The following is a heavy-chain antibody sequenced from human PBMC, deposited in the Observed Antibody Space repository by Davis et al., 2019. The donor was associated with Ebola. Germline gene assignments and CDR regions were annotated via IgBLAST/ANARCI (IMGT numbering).Heavy chain of an antibody. V-gene: IGHV4-34*01. D-gene: IGHD1-26*01. J-gene: IGHJ1*01. CDR1: GGSLRGHY. CDR2: INHSGTT. Sequence: MPSETLSLTCAVYGGSLRGHYWSWFRQPPGKGLEWIGEINHSGTTNYDPSLKSRVTISVDTSKNQFSLKVTSVTAADTAVYYCASPKKWERRHFQHRGQGTLVTVSS. CDR3: ASPKKWERRHFQH.